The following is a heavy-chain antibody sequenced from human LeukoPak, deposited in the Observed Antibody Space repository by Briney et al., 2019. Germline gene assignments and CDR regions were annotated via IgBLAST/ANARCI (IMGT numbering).Heavy chain of an antibody. D-gene: IGHD3-10*01. J-gene: IGHJ4*02. CDR2: IYSGRGT. CDR3: ARRSLHYYGSGSPSPSYYFDY. Sequence: GGSLRLSCAASGFTVSSNYMSWVRQAPGKGLEWVSVIYSGRGTNYADSVKGRFTISRDNAKNSLYLQMNSLRAEDTAVYYCARRSLHYYGSGSPSPSYYFDYWGQGTLVTVSS. CDR1: GFTVSSNY. V-gene: IGHV3-66*01.